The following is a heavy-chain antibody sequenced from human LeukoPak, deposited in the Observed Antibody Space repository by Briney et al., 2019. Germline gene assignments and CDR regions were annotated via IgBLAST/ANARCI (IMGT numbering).Heavy chain of an antibody. CDR1: GFTFDVYA. CDR2: ISWNSGSI. J-gene: IGHJ4*02. V-gene: IGHV3-9*01. Sequence: PGGSLRLSCAASGFTFDVYAMHWVRQAPGKGLEWVSGISWNSGSIGYADSVKGRFTISRDNAKNSLYLQMNSLRAEDTALYYCAKSPYYYDSSLDYWGQGTLVTVSS. CDR3: AKSPYYYDSSLDY. D-gene: IGHD3-22*01.